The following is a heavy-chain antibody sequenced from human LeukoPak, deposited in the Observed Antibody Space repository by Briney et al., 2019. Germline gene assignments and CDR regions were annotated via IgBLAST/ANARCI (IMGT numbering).Heavy chain of an antibody. CDR2: LHTGGNT. CDR1: GFSVRSNY. D-gene: IGHD6-13*01. V-gene: IGHV3-53*01. CDR3: ARDRIAAGTPTGP. Sequence: GGSLRLSCAASGFSVRSNYMNWVRQAPGKGLEWVSVLHTGGNTYYADSVKGRFTISRDNAKNSLYLQMNNLRAEDTAVYYCARDRIAAGTPTGPWGQGTLVTVSS. J-gene: IGHJ5*02.